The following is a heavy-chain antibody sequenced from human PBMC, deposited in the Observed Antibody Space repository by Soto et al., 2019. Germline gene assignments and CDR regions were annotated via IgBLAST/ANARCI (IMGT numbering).Heavy chain of an antibody. D-gene: IGHD7-27*01. Sequence: SETLSLTCTVSGGSISSYYWSWIRQPPGKGLEWIGYIYYSGSTNYNPSLKSRVTISVDMSKNQFSLKLSSVTAADTAVYYCARGWGGYFQHWGQGTLVTVSS. CDR3: ARGWGGYFQH. J-gene: IGHJ1*01. CDR2: IYYSGST. V-gene: IGHV4-59*01. CDR1: GGSISSYY.